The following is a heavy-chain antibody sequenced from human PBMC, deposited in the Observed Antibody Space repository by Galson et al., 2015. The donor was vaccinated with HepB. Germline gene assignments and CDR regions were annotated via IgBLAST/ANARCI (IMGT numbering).Heavy chain of an antibody. CDR1: GFTFNNLA. D-gene: IGHD2-2*01. V-gene: IGHV3-30*18. CDR3: AKDSAWRTIRMPDY. CDR2: ISYDVINK. J-gene: IGHJ4*02. Sequence: SLRLSCAASGFTFNNLAMHWVRQAPGKGLEWLAVISYDVINKNYADSVKGRFTISRDNSKNTLYLQMSSPKTEDTAVYFCAKDSAWRTIRMPDYWGQGTLVTVSS.